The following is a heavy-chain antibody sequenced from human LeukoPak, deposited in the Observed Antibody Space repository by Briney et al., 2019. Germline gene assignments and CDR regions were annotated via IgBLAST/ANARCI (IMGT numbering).Heavy chain of an antibody. CDR1: GFIFSSYP. CDR2: ITSNGDST. D-gene: IGHD6-13*01. CDR3: VKDQGEYSSSWYYFDN. Sequence: GGSLRLSCSTSGFIFSSYPMHWGRQPPGEGLEYVSGITSNGDSTNYADSVKGRFTISRDNSKNTLSLHMSSLRAEDTAVYYCVKDQGEYSSSWYYFDNWGQGTLVTVSS. J-gene: IGHJ4*02. V-gene: IGHV3-64D*06.